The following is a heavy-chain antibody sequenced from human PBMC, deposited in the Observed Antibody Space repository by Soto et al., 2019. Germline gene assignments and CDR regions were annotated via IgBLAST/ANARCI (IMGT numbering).Heavy chain of an antibody. Sequence: PSETLSLTCTVSGGSVSSGSYYWSWIRQPPGKGLEWIGYIYYSGSTYYNPSLKSRVTISVDTSKNQFSLKLSSVTAADTAVYYCAKSYSGYRGYYMDVWGKGTTVTVSS. CDR3: AKSYSGYRGYYMDV. CDR1: GGSVSSGSYY. V-gene: IGHV4-61*01. CDR2: IYYSGST. D-gene: IGHD5-12*01. J-gene: IGHJ6*03.